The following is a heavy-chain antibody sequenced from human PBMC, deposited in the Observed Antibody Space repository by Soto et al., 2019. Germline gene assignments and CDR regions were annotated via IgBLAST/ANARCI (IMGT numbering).Heavy chain of an antibody. Sequence: SETLSLTCAVYGGSFSGYYWSWIRQPPGKGLEWIGEINHSGSTNYNPSLKSRVTISVDTSKNQFSLKLSSVTAADTAVYYCASRLGSSWHFLLDYRGQGTPVTVSS. CDR1: GGSFSGYY. V-gene: IGHV4-34*01. CDR2: INHSGST. CDR3: ASRLGSSWHFLLDY. D-gene: IGHD6-13*01. J-gene: IGHJ4*02.